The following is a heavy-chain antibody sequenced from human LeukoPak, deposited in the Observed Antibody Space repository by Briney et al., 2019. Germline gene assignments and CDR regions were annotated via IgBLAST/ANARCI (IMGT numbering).Heavy chain of an antibody. CDR2: IYYSGST. Sequence: PSQTLSLTCTVSGGSISSGGYYWSWIRQHPGKGLEWIGYIYYSGSTYYNPSLKSRVTISVDTSKNQFSLKLSSVTAADTAVYYCARVLSRSSSWKRGDDAFDIWGQGTMVTVSS. J-gene: IGHJ3*02. CDR1: GGSISSGGYY. V-gene: IGHV4-31*03. D-gene: IGHD6-13*01. CDR3: ARVLSRSSSWKRGDDAFDI.